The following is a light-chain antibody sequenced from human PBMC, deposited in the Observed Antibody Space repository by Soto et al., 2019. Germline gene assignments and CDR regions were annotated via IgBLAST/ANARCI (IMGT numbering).Light chain of an antibody. Sequence: EIVMTQSPATLSVSPGERLTLSCRASQSVNSNLAWYQQKPGQAPRLLIYGAFTRATGIPARFSGSGSGTEFTLTISTLQSEDFANYYCHQYNKRWTFGQGTKVE. V-gene: IGKV3-15*01. CDR1: QSVNSN. CDR2: GAF. J-gene: IGKJ1*01. CDR3: HQYNKRWT.